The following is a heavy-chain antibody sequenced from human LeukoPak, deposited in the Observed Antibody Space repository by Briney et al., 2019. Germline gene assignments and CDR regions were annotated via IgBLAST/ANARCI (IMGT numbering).Heavy chain of an antibody. J-gene: IGHJ4*02. V-gene: IGHV4-34*01. CDR2: INHSGST. Sequence: PSETLSLTCAVYGGSFSGYYWSWIRQPPGKGLEWIGEINHSGSTNYNPSLKSRVTISVDTSKNQFSLKPSSVTAADTAVYYCARADKRGYNYGYAAGLAHRSHKPAPFDYWGQGTLVTVSS. CDR3: ARADKRGYNYGYAAGLAHRSHKPAPFDY. D-gene: IGHD5-18*01. CDR1: GGSFSGYY.